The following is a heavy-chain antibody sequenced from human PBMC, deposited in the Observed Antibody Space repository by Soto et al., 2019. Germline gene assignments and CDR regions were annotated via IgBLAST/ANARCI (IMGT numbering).Heavy chain of an antibody. CDR2: IWYDGSNK. CDR3: ARDIQNYYGSGNRFDY. J-gene: IGHJ4*02. CDR1: GFTFSSYG. Sequence: QVQLVESGEGVVQPGRSLRLSCAASGFTFSSYGMHWVRQAPGKGLEWVAVIWYDGSNKYYADSVKGRFTISRDNSKNTLYLQMNSLRAEDTAVYYCARDIQNYYGSGNRFDYWGQGTLVTVSS. V-gene: IGHV3-33*01. D-gene: IGHD3-10*01.